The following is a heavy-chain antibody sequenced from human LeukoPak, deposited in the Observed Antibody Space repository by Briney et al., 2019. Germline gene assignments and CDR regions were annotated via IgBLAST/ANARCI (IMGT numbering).Heavy chain of an antibody. CDR2: ISSSGSTI. J-gene: IGHJ5*02. D-gene: IGHD6-13*01. CDR3: GNGYSSSSPWFDP. CDR1: GFTFSSYE. V-gene: IGHV3-48*03. Sequence: PGGSLRLSCAASGFTFSSYEMNWVRQAPGKGLEWVSYISSSGSTIYYADSVKGRFTISRDNAKNSLYLQMNSLIAEDTAVYYCGNGYSSSSPWFDPWGQGTLVTVSS.